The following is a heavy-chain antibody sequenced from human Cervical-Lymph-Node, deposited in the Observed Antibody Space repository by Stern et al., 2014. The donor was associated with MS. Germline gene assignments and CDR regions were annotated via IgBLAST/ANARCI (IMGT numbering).Heavy chain of an antibody. J-gene: IGHJ6*02. CDR2: IYPDDSDI. CDR3: ARPPPRRKWDDPNYGMDV. Sequence: VQLVESGAEVKKPGESLKISCKGSGYTFTNNWIAWVRQMPGKGLEWMGIIYPDDSDIRYSPSLQGQGTISADKSISTASLQGSSLKAADSAVYYCARPPPRRKWDDPNYGMDVWGQGTTVTVSS. CDR1: GYTFTNNW. V-gene: IGHV5-51*03. D-gene: IGHD1-1*01.